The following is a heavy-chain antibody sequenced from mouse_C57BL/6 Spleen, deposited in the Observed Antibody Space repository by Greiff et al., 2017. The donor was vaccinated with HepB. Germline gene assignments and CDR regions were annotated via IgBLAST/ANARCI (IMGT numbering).Heavy chain of an antibody. CDR1: GFTFSDYY. CDR2: INYDGSST. J-gene: IGHJ1*03. Sequence: EVQLVESEGGLVQPGSSMKLSCTASGFTFSDYYMAWVRQVPEKGLEWVANINYDGSSTYYLDSLKSRFIISRDNAKNILYLQMSSLKSEDTATYYCARDRLPGTGWYFDVWGTGTTVTVSS. D-gene: IGHD4-1*01. CDR3: ARDRLPGTGWYFDV. V-gene: IGHV5-16*01.